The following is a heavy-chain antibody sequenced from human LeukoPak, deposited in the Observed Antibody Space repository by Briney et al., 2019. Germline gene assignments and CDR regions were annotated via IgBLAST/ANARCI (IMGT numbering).Heavy chain of an antibody. CDR1: GYTFTSYG. V-gene: IGHV1-18*01. CDR2: ISAYNGNT. J-gene: IGHJ4*02. CDR3: ARLGSGSYPYYFDY. Sequence: GASVKVSCKASGYTFTSYGISWVRQAPGQGLEWMGWISAYNGNTKYAQKFQDRVTMTTDTYTNTAYMELRSLRSDDTAVYYCARLGSGSYPYYFDYWGQGTLVTVSS. D-gene: IGHD3-10*01.